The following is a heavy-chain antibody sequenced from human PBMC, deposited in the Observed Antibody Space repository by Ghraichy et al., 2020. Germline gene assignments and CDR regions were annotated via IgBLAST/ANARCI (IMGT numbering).Heavy chain of an antibody. D-gene: IGHD2-2*01. CDR3: ARTDVGYCSSTSCYNWFDP. CDR2: IDWDDDK. CDR1: GFSLSTSGMC. Sequence: SGPTLVKPTQTLTLTCTFSGFSLSTSGMCVSWIRQPPGKALEWLALIDWDDDKYYSTSLKTRLTISKDTSKNQVVLTMTNMDPVDTATYYCARTDVGYCSSTSCYNWFDPWGQGTLVTVSS. J-gene: IGHJ5*02. V-gene: IGHV2-70*01.